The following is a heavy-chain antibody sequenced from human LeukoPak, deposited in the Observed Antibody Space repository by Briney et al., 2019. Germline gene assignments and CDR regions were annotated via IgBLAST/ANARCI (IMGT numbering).Heavy chain of an antibody. CDR2: NSGSGGST. J-gene: IGHJ4*02. D-gene: IGHD2-2*01. CDR1: GFTLSSYA. CDR3: AKDRSGIVVVPAADY. V-gene: IGHV3-23*01. Sequence: GGSLRLSCAASGFTLSSYAMSWVRQAPGKGLVWVSANSGSGGSTYYADSVKGRFTISRDNSKNTLYLQMNSMRAEDTAVYYCAKDRSGIVVVPAADYWGQGTLVTVSS.